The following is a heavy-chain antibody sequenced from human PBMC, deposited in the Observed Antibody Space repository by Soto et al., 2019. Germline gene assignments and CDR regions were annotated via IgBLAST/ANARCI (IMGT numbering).Heavy chain of an antibody. D-gene: IGHD4-4*01. CDR2: MNPNSGNT. Sequence: GASVKVSCKASGYTFTSYDINWVRQATGQGLEWMGWMNPNSGNTGYAQKLQGRVTMTRDTSISTAYMELRSLRSDDTAVYYCARPYSNYGYYYCGMDVWGQGTTVTVSS. CDR1: GYTFTSYD. V-gene: IGHV1-8*01. CDR3: ARPYSNYGYYYCGMDV. J-gene: IGHJ6*02.